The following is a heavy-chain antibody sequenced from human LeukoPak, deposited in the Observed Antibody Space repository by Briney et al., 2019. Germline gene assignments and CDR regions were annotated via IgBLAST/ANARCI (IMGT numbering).Heavy chain of an antibody. J-gene: IGHJ6*03. Sequence: TGGSLRLSCAASGFTFSSYGMHWVRQAPGKGLEWVAVISYDGSNKYYADSVKGRFTISRDNSKSTLYLQMNSLTAEDTAVYYCAKMRGQYYHSYYMDAWGKGTTVTVSS. CDR3: AKMRGQYYHSYYMDA. V-gene: IGHV3-30*18. CDR2: ISYDGSNK. CDR1: GFTFSSYG.